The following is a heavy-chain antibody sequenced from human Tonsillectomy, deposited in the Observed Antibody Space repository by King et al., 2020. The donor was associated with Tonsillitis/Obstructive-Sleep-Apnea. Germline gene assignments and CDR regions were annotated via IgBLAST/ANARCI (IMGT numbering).Heavy chain of an antibody. CDR2: IYPYDSDT. Sequence: QLVQSGAEVKKPGASLKISCKGSGYSFTSYWNGWVRQMPGKDLEWMGIIYPYDSDTRYSPSFQGQVSISADKSISTAYLEWSSLKASDTAMYYCATTGEAACPFDYWGQGTLVTVSS. CDR3: ATTGEAACPFDY. J-gene: IGHJ4*02. V-gene: IGHV5-51*01. CDR1: GYSFTSYW. D-gene: IGHD6-6*01.